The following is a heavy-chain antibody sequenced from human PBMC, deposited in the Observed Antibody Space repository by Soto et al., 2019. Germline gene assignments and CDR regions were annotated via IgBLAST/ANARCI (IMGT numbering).Heavy chain of an antibody. CDR2: IIPIFGTA. J-gene: IGHJ4*02. D-gene: IGHD2-21*02. CDR1: GGTFSSYA. CDR3: ARTLPVAYCGGDCYSPFDY. Sequence: QVQLVQSGAEVKKPGSSVKVSCKASGGTFSSYAISWVRQAPGQGLEWMGGIIPIFGTANYAQKFQGRVTITADESTSTAYMELSSLRSEDTAVYYCARTLPVAYCGGDCYSPFDYWGQGTLVTVSS. V-gene: IGHV1-69*12.